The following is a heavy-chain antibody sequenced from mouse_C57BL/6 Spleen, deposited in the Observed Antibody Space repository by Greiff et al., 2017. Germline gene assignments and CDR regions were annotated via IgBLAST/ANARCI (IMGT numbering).Heavy chain of an antibody. D-gene: IGHD2-2*01. CDR3: ARGDGYDDAMDY. Sequence: EVKVVESEGGLVQPGSSMKLSCTASGFTFSDYYMAWVRQVPEKGLEWVANINYDGSSTYYLDSLKSRFIISRDNAKNILYLQMSSLKSEDTATYYCARGDGYDDAMDYWGQGTSVTVSS. V-gene: IGHV5-16*01. CDR2: INYDGSST. CDR1: GFTFSDYY. J-gene: IGHJ4*01.